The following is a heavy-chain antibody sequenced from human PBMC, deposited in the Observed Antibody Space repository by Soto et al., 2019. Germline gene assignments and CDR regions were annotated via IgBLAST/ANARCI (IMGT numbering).Heavy chain of an antibody. Sequence: GASVKVSCKASGYTFTSYYMHWVRQAPGQGLEWMGIINPSGGSTSYAQKFQGRVTMTRDTSTSTVYMELSSLRSEDTAVYYCARGFIWDYDILTGYDYWGQGTPVTVSS. CDR3: ARGFIWDYDILTGYDY. CDR2: INPSGGST. V-gene: IGHV1-46*03. D-gene: IGHD3-9*01. J-gene: IGHJ4*02. CDR1: GYTFTSYY.